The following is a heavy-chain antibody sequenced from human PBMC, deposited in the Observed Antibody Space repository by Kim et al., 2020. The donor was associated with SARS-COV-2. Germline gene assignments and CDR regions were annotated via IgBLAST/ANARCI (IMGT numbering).Heavy chain of an antibody. V-gene: IGHV1-24*01. CDR3: ATDRIYCSGGSCSLYYYGMDV. CDR1: GYTLTELS. J-gene: IGHJ6*02. Sequence: ASVKVSCKVSGYTLTELSMHWVRQAPGKGLEWMGGFDPEDGETIYAQKFQGRVTMTEDTSTDTAYMELGSLRSEDTAVYYCATDRIYCSGGSCSLYYYGMDVWGQGTTVTVSS. CDR2: FDPEDGET. D-gene: IGHD2-15*01.